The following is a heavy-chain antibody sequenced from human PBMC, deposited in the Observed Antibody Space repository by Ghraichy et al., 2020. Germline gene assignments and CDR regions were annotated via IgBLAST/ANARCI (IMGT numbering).Heavy chain of an antibody. J-gene: IGHJ4*02. V-gene: IGHV4-59*01. CDR2: IYHTGSN. CDR3: ARGRESSSWFFDH. Sequence: SETLSLTCIVSGSSISSYYWNWIRQTPGKGLEWIGYIYHTGSNNYNPSLRSRVTMSVDTSKNQFSLRLSSMTAADTAVYYCARGRESSSWFFDHWGQGTLVTVSS. CDR1: GSSISSYY. D-gene: IGHD6-13*01.